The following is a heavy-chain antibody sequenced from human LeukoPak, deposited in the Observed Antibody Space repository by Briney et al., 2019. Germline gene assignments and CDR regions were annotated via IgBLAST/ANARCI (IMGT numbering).Heavy chain of an antibody. V-gene: IGHV3-53*01. CDR2: IYSGGST. CDR3: ARGRDGYNFGY. CDR1: GFTVSSNY. D-gene: IGHD5-24*01. Sequence: GGSLRLSCAASGFTVSSNYMSWVRQAPGKGLEWVSVIYSGGSTYYVDSVKGRFTISRDNSKNTLYLQMNSVRAEDTAVYYCARGRDGYNFGYWGQGTLVTVSS. J-gene: IGHJ4*02.